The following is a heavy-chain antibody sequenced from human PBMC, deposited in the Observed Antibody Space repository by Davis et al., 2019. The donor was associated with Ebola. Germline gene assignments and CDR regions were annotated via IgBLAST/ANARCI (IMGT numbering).Heavy chain of an antibody. CDR1: GGSITSSNSY. J-gene: IGHJ6*02. CDR3: ARERYWSSTSCFLYYYYGMDV. D-gene: IGHD2-2*01. V-gene: IGHV4-39*07. CDR2: IYYSGHN. Sequence: GSLRLSCAVSGGSITSSNSYWGWIRQPPGKGLEWIGSIYYSGHNFYNPSLKSRVTISVDTSKNQFSLKLSSVTAADTAVYYCARERYWSSTSCFLYYYYGMDVWGQGTTVTVSS.